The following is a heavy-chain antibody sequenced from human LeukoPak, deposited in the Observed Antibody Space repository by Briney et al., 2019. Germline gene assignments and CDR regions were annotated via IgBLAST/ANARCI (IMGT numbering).Heavy chain of an antibody. D-gene: IGHD6-13*01. J-gene: IGHJ3*02. CDR1: GGSSHTYY. V-gene: IGHV4-59*12. CDR3: AREVRIAAAAGAFDI. CDR2: IFHTGST. Sequence: PSETLSLTCTVSGGSSHTYYWTWIRQPPGKGLEWIGFIFHTGSTNYTPSLKSRITMSVDTSKNQFSLKVSSVTAADTAVYYCAREVRIAAAAGAFDIWGQGTMVTVSS.